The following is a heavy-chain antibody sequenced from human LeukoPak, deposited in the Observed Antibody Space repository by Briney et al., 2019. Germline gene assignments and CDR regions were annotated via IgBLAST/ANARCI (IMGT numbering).Heavy chain of an antibody. V-gene: IGHV3-11*04. D-gene: IGHD3-22*01. Sequence: GGSLRLSCAASGFTCSDYYMSWNPHAPGKGRMWVSYISSSGSTIYYADSVKGRFTISRDNAKNSLYLQMNSLRAEDTAVYYCARGLEGGYRRVLGDYWGQGTLVTVSS. CDR3: ARGLEGGYRRVLGDY. CDR1: GFTCSDYY. CDR2: ISSSGSTI. J-gene: IGHJ4*02.